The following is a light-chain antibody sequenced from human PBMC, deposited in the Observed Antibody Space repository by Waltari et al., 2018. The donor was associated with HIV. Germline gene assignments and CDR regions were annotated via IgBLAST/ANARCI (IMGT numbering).Light chain of an antibody. J-gene: IGLJ2*01. CDR2: LSTNGSH. V-gene: IGLV4-69*01. CDR1: SGHTNYA. Sequence: QVVLTQSPSASASLGASVKLPCTLSSGHTNYAIAWHQQQPEKGPRYLMRLSTNGSHTKGDGIPDRFSGSSSGAERYLTISSLQSEDEADYYCQTWGTGIVVFGGGTKLTVL. CDR3: QTWGTGIVV.